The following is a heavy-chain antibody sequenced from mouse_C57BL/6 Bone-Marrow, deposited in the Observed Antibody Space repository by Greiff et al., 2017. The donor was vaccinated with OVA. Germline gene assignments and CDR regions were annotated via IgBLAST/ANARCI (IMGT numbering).Heavy chain of an antibody. D-gene: IGHD2-1*01. J-gene: IGHJ4*01. Sequence: VQLQQPGAELVKPGASVKLSCKASGYTFTSYWMQWVKQRPGQGLEWIGEIDPSDSYTNYNQKFKGKATLTVDTSSSTAYMQLSSLTSEDSAVYYCARGGYYGNDYYAMDYWGQGTSVTVSS. CDR3: ARGGYYGNDYYAMDY. CDR2: IDPSDSYT. V-gene: IGHV1-50*01. CDR1: GYTFTSYW.